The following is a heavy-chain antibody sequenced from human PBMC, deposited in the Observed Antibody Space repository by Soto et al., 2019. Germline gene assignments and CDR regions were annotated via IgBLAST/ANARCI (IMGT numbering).Heavy chain of an antibody. Sequence: SETLSLTCSIYSGSFSGYYWSWIRQPPGKGLEWIGEISQSGNTNYSPSLKSRVSISIDTSKKQFSLNLASVSAADTAVYYCARAPKVSGSSQTRPDFWGQGTLVTVSS. J-gene: IGHJ4*02. CDR2: ISQSGNT. V-gene: IGHV4-34*01. CDR3: ARAPKVSGSSQTRPDF. CDR1: SGSFSGYY. D-gene: IGHD6-6*01.